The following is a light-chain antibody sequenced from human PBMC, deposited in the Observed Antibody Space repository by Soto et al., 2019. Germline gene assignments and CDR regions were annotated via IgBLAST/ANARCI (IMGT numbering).Light chain of an antibody. CDR2: GAS. CDR3: QQYGSSPTT. CDR1: QSVSSNH. J-gene: IGKJ1*01. V-gene: IGKV3-20*01. Sequence: DIVLTQSPGTLSLSPGERATLSFRASQSVSSNHLAWYQQKPGQAPRLLIFGASFRATGIPDRFSGSGSGTDFTLPISRLEPEDFAVYYCQQYGSSPTTFGQGTKVDIK.